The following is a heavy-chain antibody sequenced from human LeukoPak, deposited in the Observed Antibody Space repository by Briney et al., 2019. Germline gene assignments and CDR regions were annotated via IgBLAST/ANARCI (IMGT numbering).Heavy chain of an antibody. Sequence: GGSLRLSCAASGFAVGSYFTSWVRQAPGKGLERVPIIYSDGRTTYADSVTGRFTISRDSSKNAVYLQMNSLRVEDTAVYYCAGQLGRSGHSYWGQGAQVTVFS. V-gene: IGHV3-66*04. CDR3: AGQLGRSGHSY. CDR1: GFAVGSYF. D-gene: IGHD3-22*01. J-gene: IGHJ4*02. CDR2: IYSDGRT.